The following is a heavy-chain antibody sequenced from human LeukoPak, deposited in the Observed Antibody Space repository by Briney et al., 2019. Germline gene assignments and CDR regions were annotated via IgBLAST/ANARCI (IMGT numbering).Heavy chain of an antibody. CDR2: IYYSGST. D-gene: IGHD6-19*01. V-gene: IGHV4-59*08. J-gene: IGHJ4*02. CDR1: GGSISSYY. Sequence: PSETLSLTCTVSGGSISSYYWSWIRQPPGKGLEWIGYIYYSGSTNYNPSLKSRVTISVDTSKNQFSLKLSSVTAADTAVYFCARHQWLGPFDSWGQGTLVTVSS. CDR3: ARHQWLGPFDS.